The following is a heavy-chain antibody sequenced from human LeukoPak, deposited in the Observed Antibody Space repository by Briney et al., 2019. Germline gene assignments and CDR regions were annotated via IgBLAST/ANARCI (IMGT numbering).Heavy chain of an antibody. D-gene: IGHD3-3*01. CDR1: GFTFSSYG. CDR3: AKDRRRKDFWSGYFIGGMDV. V-gene: IGHV3-30*18. J-gene: IGHJ6*02. Sequence: GGSLRLSCAASGFTFSSYGMHWVRQAPGKGLEWVAVISYDGSNKYYADSVKGRFTISRDNSKNTPYLQMNSLRAEDTAVYYCAKDRRRKDFWSGYFIGGMDVWGQGTTVTVSS. CDR2: ISYDGSNK.